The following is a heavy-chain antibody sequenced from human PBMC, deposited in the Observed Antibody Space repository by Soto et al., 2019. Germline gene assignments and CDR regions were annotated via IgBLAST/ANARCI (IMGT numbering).Heavy chain of an antibody. CDR2: IYYSGST. Sequence: SETLSLTCTVSGGSISSGDYYWSWIRQPPGKGLEWIGYIYYSGSTYYNPSLKSRATISVDTSKNQFSLKLSSVTAADTAVYYCDSMEGVNTINWDDAFDIWGQGTMVTVSS. CDR1: GGSISSGDYY. D-gene: IGHD5-12*01. V-gene: IGHV4-30-4*01. J-gene: IGHJ3*02. CDR3: DSMEGVNTINWDDAFDI.